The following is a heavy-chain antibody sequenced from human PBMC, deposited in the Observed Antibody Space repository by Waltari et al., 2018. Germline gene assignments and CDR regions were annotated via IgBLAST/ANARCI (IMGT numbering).Heavy chain of an antibody. CDR1: GFTFSHSW. D-gene: IGHD6-19*01. V-gene: IGHV3-74*01. CDR2: ISMDGSIV. Sequence: EVQLVESGGGLVQPGGSLRLSCAAYGFTFSHSWLYWVRQSPGKGLVWVSRISMDGSIVNSADSVKGRFTISRDNAKSTLFLQMNSLRVDDTALYYCVTTGVAGFYWGQGTRVTVSS. J-gene: IGHJ4*02. CDR3: VTTGVAGFY.